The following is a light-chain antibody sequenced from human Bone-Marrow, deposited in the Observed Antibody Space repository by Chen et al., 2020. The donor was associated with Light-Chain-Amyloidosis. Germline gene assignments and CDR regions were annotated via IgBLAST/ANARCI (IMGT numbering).Light chain of an antibody. J-gene: IGLJ1*01. V-gene: IGLV2-14*01. Sequence: QSALNQPASVSVSPGQSITISCTGTSSDVGGDNHVSWYQQHPDKAPPLMIYEVTNRPSWVPDRFSGSKSDNTASLTISGLQTEDEADYFCSSYTITNTLVFGSGTRVTVL. CDR3: SSYTITNTLV. CDR1: SSDVGGDNH. CDR2: EVT.